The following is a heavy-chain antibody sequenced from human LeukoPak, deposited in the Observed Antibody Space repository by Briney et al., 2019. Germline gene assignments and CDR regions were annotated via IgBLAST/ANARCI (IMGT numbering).Heavy chain of an antibody. J-gene: IGHJ4*02. D-gene: IGHD6-13*01. CDR2: ISSSSSYI. V-gene: IGHV3-21*01. CDR3: ARSGGYSSSWYKY. Sequence: GGSLRLSXAASGFTFSSYCMNWVRQAPGKGLEWVSSISSSSSYIYYADSVKGRFTISRDNAKNSLYLQMNSLRAEDTAVYYCARSGGYSSSWYKYWGQGTLVTVSS. CDR1: GFTFSSYC.